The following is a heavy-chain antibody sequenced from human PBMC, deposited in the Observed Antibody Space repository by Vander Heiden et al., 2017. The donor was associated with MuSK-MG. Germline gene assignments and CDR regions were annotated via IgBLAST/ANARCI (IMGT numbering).Heavy chain of an antibody. CDR2: FDPEDGET. CDR1: GYSPTELP. J-gene: IGHJ5*02. V-gene: IGHV1-24*01. CDR3: ATEGTHSSGWYPLYH. D-gene: IGHD6-19*01. Sequence: QAQLIQSGAEMKKPGASVKVSCKVSGYSPTELPVHWVRQAPGKGLEWMGGFDPEDGETIYAQKFQDRVTMTENTSTDTAYMEVSSLRSEDAAVYYCATEGTHSSGWYPLYHWGQGTLVTVSS.